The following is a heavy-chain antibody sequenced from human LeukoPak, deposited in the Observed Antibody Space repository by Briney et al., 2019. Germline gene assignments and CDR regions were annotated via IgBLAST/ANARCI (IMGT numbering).Heavy chain of an antibody. CDR2: IYSGGST. V-gene: IGHV3-66*02. Sequence: GGSLRLSCAASGFTVSSNYMSWVRQAPGKGLEWVSVIYSGGSTYYADSVKGRFTISRDNSKNTLYLQMNSLRAEDTAVYYCARVDCGGDCYLSLYYYYGMDVWGQGTTVTVSS. J-gene: IGHJ6*02. D-gene: IGHD2-21*02. CDR1: GFTVSSNY. CDR3: ARVDCGGDCYLSLYYYYGMDV.